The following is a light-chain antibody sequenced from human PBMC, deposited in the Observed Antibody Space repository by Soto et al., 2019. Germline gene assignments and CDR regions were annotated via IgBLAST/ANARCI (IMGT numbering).Light chain of an antibody. J-gene: IGKJ3*01. CDR2: GAS. CDR3: QQYRSSPPEFT. Sequence: EIVLTQSPGTLSLSPGERATLSCRASQSVSCSYLAWYQQRPGQAPRLLIFGASYRATGIPDRFSGSGSGTDFTLTISRLEPEDFAVYYCQQYRSSPPEFTFGPGTKVDSK. CDR1: QSVSCSY. V-gene: IGKV3-20*01.